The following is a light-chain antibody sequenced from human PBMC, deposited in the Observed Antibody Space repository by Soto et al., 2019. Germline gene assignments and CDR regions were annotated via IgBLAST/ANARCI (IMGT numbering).Light chain of an antibody. Sequence: QSVLTQPPSASGTPGQRVTFSCSGGSSNIESIYVYWYQHLPGTAPKLLIYRNNQRPSGVPDRFSGSKSGTSASLAISGLRSEDEGDYYCAAWDDSLRGWVFGGGTKLTVL. J-gene: IGLJ3*02. CDR3: AAWDDSLRGWV. V-gene: IGLV1-47*01. CDR2: RNN. CDR1: SSNIESIY.